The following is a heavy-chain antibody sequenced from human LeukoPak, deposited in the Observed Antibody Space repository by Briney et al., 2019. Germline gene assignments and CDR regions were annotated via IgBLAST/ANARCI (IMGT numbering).Heavy chain of an antibody. J-gene: IGHJ5*02. V-gene: IGHV1-18*01. CDR3: ARDQYYYGSGILIGRWGNWFDP. Sequence: EASVKVSCKASGYTFTSYGISWVRQAPGQGLEWMGWISAYNGNTNYAQKLQGRVTMTTDTSTSTAYMELRSLRSDDTAVYYCARDQYYYGSGILIGRWGNWFDPWGQGTLVTVSS. D-gene: IGHD3-10*01. CDR2: ISAYNGNT. CDR1: GYTFTSYG.